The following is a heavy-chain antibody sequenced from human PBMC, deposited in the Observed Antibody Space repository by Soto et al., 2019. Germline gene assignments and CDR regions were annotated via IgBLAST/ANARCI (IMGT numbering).Heavy chain of an antibody. D-gene: IGHD5-18*01. CDR2: IYYSGST. CDR3: ARGLQTKRGYSYGPGFDY. J-gene: IGHJ4*02. CDR1: GGSISSYY. Sequence: KASETLSLTCTVSGGSISSYYWSWIRQPPGKGLEWIGYIYYSGSTNYNPSLKSRVTISVDTSKNQFSLKLSSVTAADTAVYYCARGLQTKRGYSYGPGFDYWGQGTLVTVSS. V-gene: IGHV4-59*01.